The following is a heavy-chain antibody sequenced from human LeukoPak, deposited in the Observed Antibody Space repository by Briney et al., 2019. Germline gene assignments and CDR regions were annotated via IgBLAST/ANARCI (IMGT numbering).Heavy chain of an antibody. CDR1: GFTFSSYW. CDR3: AKGQYGSGSYPFDY. Sequence: GGSLRLYCAASGFTFSSYWMHWVRQAPGKGLVWVSRIDSDGSSTNYADSVKGRFTISRDNAKNTLYLQMNSLRAEDTAVYFCAKGQYGSGSYPFDYWGQGTLVTVSS. J-gene: IGHJ4*02. D-gene: IGHD3-10*01. CDR2: IDSDGSST. V-gene: IGHV3-74*01.